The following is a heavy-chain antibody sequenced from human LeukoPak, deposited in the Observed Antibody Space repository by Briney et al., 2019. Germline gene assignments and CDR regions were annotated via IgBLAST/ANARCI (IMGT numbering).Heavy chain of an antibody. CDR3: ARDDGASSLLDF. Sequence: GGSLRLSCAASGFTFHVYAIYWVRQAPGKGLEWVSIISGNGHTISYADSVRGRFTISRDNTKNSLYLQMDSLTTEDTAVYYCARDDGASSLLDFWGQGTLVTVSS. CDR2: ISGNGHTI. J-gene: IGHJ4*02. V-gene: IGHV3-43*02. D-gene: IGHD3-16*02. CDR1: GFTFHVYA.